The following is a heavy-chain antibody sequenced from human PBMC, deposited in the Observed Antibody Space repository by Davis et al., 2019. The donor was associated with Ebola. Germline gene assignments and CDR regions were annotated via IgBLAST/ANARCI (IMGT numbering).Heavy chain of an antibody. V-gene: IGHV1-18*01. J-gene: IGHJ4*02. CDR1: GYTFTSYA. Sequence: ASVKVSCKASGYTFTSYAMHWVRQAPGQRLEWMGWISAYNGNTNYAQKLQGRVTMTTDTSTSTAYMELRSLRSDDTAVYYCARGNSNYDDFDYWGQGTLVTVSS. CDR2: ISAYNGNT. D-gene: IGHD4-11*01. CDR3: ARGNSNYDDFDY.